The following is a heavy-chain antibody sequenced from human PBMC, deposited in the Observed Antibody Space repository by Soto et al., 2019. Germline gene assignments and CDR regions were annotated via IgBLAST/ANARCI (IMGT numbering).Heavy chain of an antibody. D-gene: IGHD2-21*02. CDR3: ARAGYCGPGCYYYFDY. CDR1: GFTFGSYW. V-gene: IGHV3-7*01. Sequence: EVQLVESGGGLVQPGGSLRLSCAVSGFTFGSYWMNWVRRIPGKGLGWGAYIKPDGSATYYVDSVKGRFTISRDNAKNSLYLQMNSLRVEDTSVYYCARAGYCGPGCYYYFDYWGQGTLVTVSS. CDR2: IKPDGSAT. J-gene: IGHJ4*02.